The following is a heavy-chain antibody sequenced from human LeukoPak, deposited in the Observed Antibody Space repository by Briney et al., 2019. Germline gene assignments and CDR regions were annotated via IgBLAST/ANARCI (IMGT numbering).Heavy chain of an antibody. Sequence: PGGSLRLSCAASGFIFSHYGMHWVRQAPGKGLEWVAVIQNDASTENFADSVKGRFTISRDNSKNTVFLQMNSLRAEDTAVYYCARDTYCSGGSCYWPLYYYYGMDVWGQGTTVTVSS. J-gene: IGHJ6*02. V-gene: IGHV3-33*05. CDR3: ARDTYCSGGSCYWPLYYYYGMDV. CDR2: IQNDASTE. CDR1: GFIFSHYG. D-gene: IGHD2-15*01.